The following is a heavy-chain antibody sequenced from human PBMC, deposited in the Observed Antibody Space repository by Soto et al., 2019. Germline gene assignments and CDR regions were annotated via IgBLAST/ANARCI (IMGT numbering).Heavy chain of an antibody. CDR1: GFTFISFA. D-gene: IGHD2-2*01. CDR2: ISYDGNNK. Sequence: PGGSLRLSCAASGFTFISFAMHWVRQAPGKGLEWLAVISYDGNNKFYADSVKGRFSISRDNSKNTLYLQMNSLRAEDTAVYYCARGPSSLTRFDYWGQGTLVTVSS. V-gene: IGHV3-30-3*01. J-gene: IGHJ4*02. CDR3: ARGPSSLTRFDY.